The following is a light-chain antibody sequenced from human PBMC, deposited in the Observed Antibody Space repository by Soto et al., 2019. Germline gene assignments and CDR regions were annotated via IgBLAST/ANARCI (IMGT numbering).Light chain of an antibody. CDR1: QGISSY. CDR2: AAS. CDR3: QQLNSYPEIT. J-gene: IGKJ5*01. Sequence: DIQLTQSPSFLSASVGDRVTITCRASQGISSYLAWYQQKPGKAPKLLIYAASTLQSGVPSRFSGSGSGTEFTLTFSCLQPEDFATYYCQQLNSYPEITFGQGTRLRL. V-gene: IGKV1-9*01.